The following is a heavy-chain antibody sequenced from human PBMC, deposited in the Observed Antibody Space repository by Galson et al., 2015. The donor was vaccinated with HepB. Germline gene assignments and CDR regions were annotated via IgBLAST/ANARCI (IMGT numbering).Heavy chain of an antibody. Sequence: SLRLSCAVPGFTFSNFWMSWVRQTPGKGLEWVANIKEDGSETYYVDSVKGRFTISRDNAKNLLYLQMNSLRDEDTAIYYCSIMVRRSPFDYWGQGTLVSVSS. D-gene: IGHD3-10*01. CDR2: IKEDGSET. CDR1: GFTFSNFW. J-gene: IGHJ4*02. V-gene: IGHV3-7*01. CDR3: SIMVRRSPFDY.